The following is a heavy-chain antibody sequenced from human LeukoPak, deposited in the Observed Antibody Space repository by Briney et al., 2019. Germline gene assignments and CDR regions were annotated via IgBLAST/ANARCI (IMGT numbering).Heavy chain of an antibody. D-gene: IGHD6-19*01. CDR3: ARGPYSSGWELKYYFDY. V-gene: IGHV1-18*01. Sequence: ASVKVSCKASGYTFTSYGISWVRQAPGQGLEWMGWISAYSGNTNYAQKLQGRVTMTTDTSTSTAYMELRSLRSDDTAVYYCARGPYSSGWELKYYFDYWGQGTLVTVSS. J-gene: IGHJ4*02. CDR1: GYTFTSYG. CDR2: ISAYSGNT.